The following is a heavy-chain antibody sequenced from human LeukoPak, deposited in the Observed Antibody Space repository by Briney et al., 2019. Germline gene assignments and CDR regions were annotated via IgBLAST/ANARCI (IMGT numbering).Heavy chain of an antibody. Sequence: SGTLSLTCAVSGDSVSYDNWWSWVRQPPGKGLEWIGETHHSGSSNYNPSLKSRVTISVDTSKNQFSLKLSSVTAADTAVYYCAKSCCSGGSCYPRCPYYYYYGMDVWGQGTTVTVSS. CDR3: AKSCCSGGSCYPRCPYYYYYGMDV. CDR1: GDSVSYDNW. V-gene: IGHV4-4*02. CDR2: THHSGSS. D-gene: IGHD2-15*01. J-gene: IGHJ6*02.